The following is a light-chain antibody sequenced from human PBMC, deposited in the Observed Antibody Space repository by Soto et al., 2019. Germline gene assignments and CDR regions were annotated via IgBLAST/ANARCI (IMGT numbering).Light chain of an antibody. CDR1: QSISSW. CDR3: QQYYSFPLT. Sequence: DIQMTHSPPTLYASVVDIFTIACRASQSISSWLAWYQQKPGKAPKLLIYDASSLESGVPSRFSGSGSGTEFTLTISSLQPDDFATYYCQQYYSFPLTFGGGTKVDIK. V-gene: IGKV1-5*01. J-gene: IGKJ4*02. CDR2: DAS.